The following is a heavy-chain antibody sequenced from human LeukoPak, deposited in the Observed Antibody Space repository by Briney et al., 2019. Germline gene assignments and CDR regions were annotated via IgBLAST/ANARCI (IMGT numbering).Heavy chain of an antibody. V-gene: IGHV3-30*03. Sequence: GGSLRLSCAASGFTFSSYGMHWVRQAPGKGLEWVAVISYDGSNKYYADSVKGRFTISRDNSKNTLYLQMNSLRAEDTAVYYCARDLASPADYWGQGTLVTVSS. D-gene: IGHD1-26*01. CDR3: ARDLASPADY. CDR2: ISYDGSNK. J-gene: IGHJ4*02. CDR1: GFTFSSYG.